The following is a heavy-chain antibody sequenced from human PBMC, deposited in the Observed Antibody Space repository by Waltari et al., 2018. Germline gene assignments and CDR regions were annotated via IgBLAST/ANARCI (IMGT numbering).Heavy chain of an antibody. CDR1: GGTLNNYV. CDR2: IIPIFGTP. Sequence: QVQLVQSGAEVKKPGSSVKVSCKAFGGTLNNYVLSWVPPAPGQGLEWLGGIIPIFGTPNYAQKFQGRVTIIADESTSTVYMELSSLRSEDTAVYYCARSYYYDRIGDYPSLGAFDYWGQGTLVTVSS. V-gene: IGHV1-69*12. D-gene: IGHD3-22*01. CDR3: ARSYYYDRIGDYPSLGAFDY. J-gene: IGHJ4*02.